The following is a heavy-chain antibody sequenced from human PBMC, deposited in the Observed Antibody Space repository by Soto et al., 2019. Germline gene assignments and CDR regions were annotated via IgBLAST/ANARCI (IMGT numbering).Heavy chain of an antibody. Sequence: SETLSLTCAVSGGSFSGHSCTWIRQSPGKGLEWIWDINHSGRVNYNPSLKSRVTISLDTSKNQFSLTLSAVTAADTAMYYCSTRAYDTNGYYRFDPWGQGTLVTVSS. J-gene: IGHJ5*01. CDR3: STRAYDTNGYYRFDP. V-gene: IGHV4-34*01. CDR2: INHSGRV. D-gene: IGHD3-22*01. CDR1: GGSFSGHS.